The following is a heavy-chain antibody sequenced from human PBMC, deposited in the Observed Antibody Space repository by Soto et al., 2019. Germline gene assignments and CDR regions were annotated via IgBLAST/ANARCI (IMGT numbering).Heavy chain of an antibody. Sequence: QVQLVQSGAEVKKPGSSVKVSCKASGGTFSSYAISWVRQAPGQGLEWMGGIIPIFGTANYAQKFQGRVPITADKSTSTAYLELSSLRSEGTAVSYCPRNVYYGTIMGPWWFDPWGQGTLGTVSS. CDR2: IIPIFGTA. J-gene: IGHJ5*02. CDR1: GGTFSSYA. CDR3: PRNVYYGTIMGPWWFDP. V-gene: IGHV1-69*06. D-gene: IGHD4-17*01.